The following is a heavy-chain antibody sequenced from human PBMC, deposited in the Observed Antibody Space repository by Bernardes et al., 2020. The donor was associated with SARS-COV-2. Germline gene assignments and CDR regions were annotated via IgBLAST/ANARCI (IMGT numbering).Heavy chain of an antibody. V-gene: IGHV1-8*01. Sequence: ASVKVSCKASGYTFTSYDINWVRQATGQGLEWMGWMNPNSGNTGYAQKFQGRVTMTRNTSISTAYMELSSLRSEDTAVCYCARDAKTLDCSGGSCYSGGMDGWGPGNTVTVSS. CDR2: MNPNSGNT. D-gene: IGHD2-15*01. CDR1: GYTFTSYD. J-gene: IGHJ6*02. CDR3: ARDAKTLDCSGGSCYSGGMDG.